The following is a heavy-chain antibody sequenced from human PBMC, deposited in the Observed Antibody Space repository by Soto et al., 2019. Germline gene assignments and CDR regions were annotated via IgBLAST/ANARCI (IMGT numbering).Heavy chain of an antibody. CDR3: ARGSLLWFGGSYYYGMDV. V-gene: IGHV1-69*13. J-gene: IGHJ6*02. CDR1: GGTFSSYA. D-gene: IGHD3-10*01. CDR2: IIPIFGTA. Sequence: SVKVSCKASGGTFSSYAISWVRQAPGQGLEWMGGIIPIFGTANYAQKFQGRVTITADESTSTAYMGLSSLRSEDTAVYYCARGSLLWFGGSYYYGMDVWGQGTTVTVSS.